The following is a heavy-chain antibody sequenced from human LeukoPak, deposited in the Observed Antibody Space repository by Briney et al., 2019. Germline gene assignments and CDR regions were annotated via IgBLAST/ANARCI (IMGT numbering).Heavy chain of an antibody. V-gene: IGHV4-4*09. CDR2: IHDSGTT. D-gene: IGHD4-17*01. Sequence: SETLSLTCTVSGGSISSYYSSWVRQPPGKGLEWIGYIHDSGTTFFNPSLKTRVTMSVDPANNQFSLKLSSVTAADTAVYYCARSWDYGDKYFQHWGQGTLVTVSS. CDR1: GGSISSYY. CDR3: ARSWDYGDKYFQH. J-gene: IGHJ1*01.